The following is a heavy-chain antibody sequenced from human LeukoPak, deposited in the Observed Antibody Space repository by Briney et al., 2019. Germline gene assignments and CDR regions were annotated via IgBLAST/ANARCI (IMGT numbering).Heavy chain of an antibody. V-gene: IGHV1-18*01. Sequence: GASVKVSCKASGYTFTSYGINWVRQAPGQGLEWMGWISAYNDNTNYAQKLQDRITMTTGTSTSTAYMELRSLRSDDTAVYYCARQNLRDSDAFDIWGQGTMVTVSS. CDR3: ARQNLRDSDAFDI. CDR2: ISAYNDNT. D-gene: IGHD2/OR15-2a*01. J-gene: IGHJ3*02. CDR1: GYTFTSYG.